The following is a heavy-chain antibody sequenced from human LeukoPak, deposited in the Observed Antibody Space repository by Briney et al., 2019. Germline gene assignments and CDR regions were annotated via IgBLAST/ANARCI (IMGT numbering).Heavy chain of an antibody. V-gene: IGHV4-4*07. CDR3: ARERLGFRVDV. J-gene: IGHJ6*04. CDR2: INTSGNT. CDR1: GDSISNYY. Sequence: SETLSLTCTVSGDSISNYYWTWIRQSAGKGLQWIGRINTSGNTNYNPYLKSRVTMSLDTSKNQFSLSLSSVTAADTAVYYCARERLGFRVDVWGKGTTVTVSS. D-gene: IGHD3-10*01.